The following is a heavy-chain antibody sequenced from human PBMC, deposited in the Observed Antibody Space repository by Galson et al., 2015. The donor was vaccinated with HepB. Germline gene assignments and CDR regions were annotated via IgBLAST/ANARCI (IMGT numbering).Heavy chain of an antibody. CDR3: AREAVVVAATLDY. V-gene: IGHV3-30-3*01. D-gene: IGHD2-15*01. CDR2: ISYDGSNK. CDR1: GFTFSRYA. J-gene: IGHJ4*02. Sequence: SLRLSCAASGFTFSRYAMHWVRQAPGKGLEWVAVISYDGSNKYYADSVKGRFTISRDNSKNTLYLQMNSLRAEDTAVYYCAREAVVVAATLDYWGQGTLVTVSS.